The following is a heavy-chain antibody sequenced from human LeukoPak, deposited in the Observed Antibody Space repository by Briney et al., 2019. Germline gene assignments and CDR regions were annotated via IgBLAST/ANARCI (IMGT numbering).Heavy chain of an antibody. D-gene: IGHD3-9*01. CDR2: ISAYNGNT. CDR1: GYTFTSYG. CDR3: ARDYPRYDILTGYYTAPGPYYYYGMDV. Sequence: GASVKVSCKASGYTFTSYGISWVRQAPGQGLEWMGWISAYNGNTNYAQKLQGRVTMTTDTSTSTAYMELRSLRSDDTAVYYCARDYPRYDILTGYYTAPGPYYYYGMDVWGQGTTVTVSS. V-gene: IGHV1-18*01. J-gene: IGHJ6*02.